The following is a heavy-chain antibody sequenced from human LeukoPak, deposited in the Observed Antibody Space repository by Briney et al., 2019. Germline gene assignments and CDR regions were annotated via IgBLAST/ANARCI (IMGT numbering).Heavy chain of an antibody. CDR2: ISSSSSYI. V-gene: IGHV3-21*04. J-gene: IGHJ4*02. CDR1: GFTFSNYN. CDR3: AKASSSIGSGSYSVY. Sequence: PGGSLRLSCAASGFTFSNYNMNWVRQAPGKGLEWVSSISSSSSYIYYADSVKGRFTISRDNAENSLYLQMNSLRAEDTAVYYCAKASSSIGSGSYSVYWGQGTLVTVSS. D-gene: IGHD3-10*01.